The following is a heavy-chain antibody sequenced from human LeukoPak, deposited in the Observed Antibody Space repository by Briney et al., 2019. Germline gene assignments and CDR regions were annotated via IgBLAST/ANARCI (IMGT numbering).Heavy chain of an antibody. CDR3: ARDGYNYALPDY. J-gene: IGHJ4*02. D-gene: IGHD5-24*01. CDR1: GGSFSGYY. CDR2: INHSGST. V-gene: IGHV4-34*01. Sequence: SETLSLTCAVYGGSFSGYYWSWIRQPPGKGLEWIGEINHSGSTNYNPSLKSRVTISVDTSKNQFSLKLSSVTAADTAVYYCARDGYNYALPDYWGQGTLVTVSS.